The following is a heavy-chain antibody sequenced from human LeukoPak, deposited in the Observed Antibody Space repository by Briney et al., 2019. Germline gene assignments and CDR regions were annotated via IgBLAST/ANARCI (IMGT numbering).Heavy chain of an antibody. J-gene: IGHJ4*02. CDR3: AREARYSSGWHDY. Sequence: PGGSLRLSCAASGFTFSDYYMSWIRQAPGKGLEWVSYISSSGSTIYYADSVKGRFTISRDNAKNSLHLQMNSLRAEDTAVYYCAREARYSSGWHDYWGQGTLVTVSS. D-gene: IGHD6-19*01. CDR1: GFTFSDYY. V-gene: IGHV3-11*04. CDR2: ISSSGSTI.